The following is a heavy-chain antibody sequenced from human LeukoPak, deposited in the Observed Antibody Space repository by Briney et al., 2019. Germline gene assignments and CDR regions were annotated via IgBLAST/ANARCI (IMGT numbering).Heavy chain of an antibody. D-gene: IGHD4-17*01. Sequence: GGSLRLSCAASGFTFSSYAMSWVRQAPGKGLEWVSAISGSGGSTYYADSVKGRFTISRDNSKNTLYLQMNSLRAEDTAVYYCAKWVDYGDRHTHFDYWGQGTLVTVSS. CDR3: AKWVDYGDRHTHFDY. CDR1: GFTFSSYA. CDR2: ISGSGGST. J-gene: IGHJ4*02. V-gene: IGHV3-23*01.